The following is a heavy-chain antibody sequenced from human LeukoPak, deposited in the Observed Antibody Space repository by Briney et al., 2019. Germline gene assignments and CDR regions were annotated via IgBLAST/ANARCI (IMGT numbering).Heavy chain of an antibody. CDR2: ISSNGVTI. CDR3: SSAYGGLLDY. CDR1: GFAFSSYE. Sequence: GGSLRLSCAASGFAFSSYEMNWVRQAPGKGLEWVSYISSNGVTIYYADSVKGRFTISRDNAKKSLYLQMNSLRVEDTAVYYCSSAYGGLLDYWGQGTLVTVSS. J-gene: IGHJ4*02. V-gene: IGHV3-48*03. D-gene: IGHD3-16*01.